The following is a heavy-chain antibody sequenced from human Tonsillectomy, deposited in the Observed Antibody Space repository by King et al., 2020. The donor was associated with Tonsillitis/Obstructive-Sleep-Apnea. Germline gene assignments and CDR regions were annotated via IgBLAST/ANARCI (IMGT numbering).Heavy chain of an antibody. CDR2: IYYSGST. CDR3: EREKASIPVASTSRGFDP. CDR1: GGSISSYY. V-gene: IGHV4-59*01. Sequence: QLQESGPGLVKPSETLSLTCTVSGGSISSYYWSWIRQPPGKGLEWIGYIYYSGSTNYNPSLKSRVTISVDTAKNQFSLKLRSVTAEDTAVYYCEREKASIPVASTSRGFDPWGQGTLVTVSS. D-gene: IGHD6-19*01. J-gene: IGHJ5*02.